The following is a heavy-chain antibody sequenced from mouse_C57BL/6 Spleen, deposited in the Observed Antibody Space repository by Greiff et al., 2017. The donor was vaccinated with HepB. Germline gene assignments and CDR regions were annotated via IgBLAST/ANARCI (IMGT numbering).Heavy chain of an antibody. D-gene: IGHD1-2*01. CDR3: ASVITTPYWYFDV. V-gene: IGHV1-69*01. CDR2: IDPSDSYT. Sequence: VKLQESGAELVMPGASVKLSCKASGYTFTSYWMHWVKQRPGQGLEWIGEIDPSDSYTNYNQKFKGKSTLTVDKSSSTPYMQLSSLTSEDSAVYYCASVITTPYWYFDVWGTGTTVTVSS. J-gene: IGHJ1*03. CDR1: GYTFTSYW.